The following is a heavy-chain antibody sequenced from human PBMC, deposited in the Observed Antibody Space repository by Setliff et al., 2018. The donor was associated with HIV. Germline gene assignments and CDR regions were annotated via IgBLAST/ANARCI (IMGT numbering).Heavy chain of an antibody. D-gene: IGHD3-22*01. V-gene: IGHV3-15*01. CDR2: IKSEFNGGTT. J-gene: IGHJ4*02. CDR3: ARAYNVYDYRFDSSGYDY. Sequence: PGGSLRLSCAASGFTFTSAWMTWVRQAPGKGLEWVGHIKSEFNGGTTDYAAPVKGRFTISRDDARNTVYLQMNSRKAEDTAVYYCARAYNVYDYRFDSSGYDYWGQGTLVTVSS. CDR1: GFTFTSAW.